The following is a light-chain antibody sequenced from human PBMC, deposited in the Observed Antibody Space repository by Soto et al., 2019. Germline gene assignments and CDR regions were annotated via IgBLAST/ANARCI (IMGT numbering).Light chain of an antibody. CDR2: DVS. J-gene: IGLJ3*02. CDR1: SSDVGGYNY. CDR3: CSYAGSYTWV. Sequence: QSAPTQPRSVSGSPGQSVTISCTGTSSDVGGYNYVSWYQQHPGKAPKLMIYDVSKRPSGVPDRFSGSKSGNTASLTISGLQAEDEADYYCCSYAGSYTWVFGGGTKLTV. V-gene: IGLV2-11*01.